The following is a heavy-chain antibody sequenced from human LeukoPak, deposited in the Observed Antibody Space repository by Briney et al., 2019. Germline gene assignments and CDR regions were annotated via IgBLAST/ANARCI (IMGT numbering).Heavy chain of an antibody. J-gene: IGHJ4*02. CDR2: INHSGST. Sequence: SETLSLTCAVYGGSFSGYYWSRIRQPPGKGLEWIGEINHSGSTNYNPSLKSRVTISVDTSKNQFSLKLSSVTAADTAVYYCARTSIYYDSSGYRSWGQGTLVTVSS. D-gene: IGHD3-22*01. V-gene: IGHV4-34*01. CDR1: GGSFSGYY. CDR3: ARTSIYYDSSGYRS.